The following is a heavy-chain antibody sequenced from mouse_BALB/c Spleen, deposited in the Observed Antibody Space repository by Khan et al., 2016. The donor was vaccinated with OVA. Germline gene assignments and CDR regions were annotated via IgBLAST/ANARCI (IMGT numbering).Heavy chain of an antibody. D-gene: IGHD1-1*01. CDR3: ARQPYYHYYIMDY. V-gene: IGHV2-6-1*01. CDR1: GFSITNYG. Sequence: QVQLQESGPGLVAPSQTLSLTCTITGFSITNYGLNWVRNPPGKGLEWLVVICSDGSTTYNSSLKSRLPISKDTSKSQVLLKMNSLHTDDTAMYFCARQPYYHYYIMDYWGQGTSVTVSS. CDR2: ICSDGST. J-gene: IGHJ4*01.